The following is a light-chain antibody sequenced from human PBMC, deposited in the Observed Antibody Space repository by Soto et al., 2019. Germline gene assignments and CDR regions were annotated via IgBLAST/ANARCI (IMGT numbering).Light chain of an antibody. J-gene: IGKJ1*01. Sequence: DIQMTQSPSSLSASVGDRVTITCRASQSPSRFLNWYQQKSGKDPKLLIYAASSLETGVPSRFSGSGSGTDFTLTISSLQPEDFATYYCQQSYSTPQTFGQGTKVDIK. CDR2: AAS. CDR1: QSPSRF. V-gene: IGKV1-39*01. CDR3: QQSYSTPQT.